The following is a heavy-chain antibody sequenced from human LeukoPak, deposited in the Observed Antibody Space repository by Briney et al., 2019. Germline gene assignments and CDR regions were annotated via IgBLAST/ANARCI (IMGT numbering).Heavy chain of an antibody. Sequence: GASVKVSCKASGGTFSSYSICWVRQDPGQGLEWMGGIIPMFGTTNIAQKFQGRFTVTADKSTTTAYMDLSSLRSEDTAVYYCVCDSGNGAFDIWGQGTVVTVSS. J-gene: IGHJ3*02. D-gene: IGHD3-10*01. CDR1: GGTFSSYS. V-gene: IGHV1-69*06. CDR2: IIPMFGTT. CDR3: VCDSGNGAFDI.